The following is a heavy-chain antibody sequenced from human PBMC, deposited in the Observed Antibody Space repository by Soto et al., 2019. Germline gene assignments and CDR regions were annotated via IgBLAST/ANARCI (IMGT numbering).Heavy chain of an antibody. J-gene: IGHJ4*02. Sequence: GGSLRLSCAASGFTFSSYGMHWVHQAPGKGLEWVAVIWYDGSNKYYADSVKGRFTISRDNSKNTLYLQMNSLRAEDTAVYYCARDRGTYSSSSIDYWGQGTLVTVSS. CDR1: GFTFSSYG. D-gene: IGHD6-6*01. CDR3: ARDRGTYSSSSIDY. V-gene: IGHV3-33*01. CDR2: IWYDGSNK.